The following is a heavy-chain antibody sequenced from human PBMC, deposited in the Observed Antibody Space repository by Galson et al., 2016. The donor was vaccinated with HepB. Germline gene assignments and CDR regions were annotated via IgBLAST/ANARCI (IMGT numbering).Heavy chain of an antibody. J-gene: IGHJ6*04. V-gene: IGHV4-34*01. CDR3: ARLEQLVSYHYGIDV. Sequence: ETLSLTCEVNGGSFSGYYWTWIRQAPGKGLEWIGGINQSGSTNYSPSLRGRVTISLDTSNNQFSLNLSSVTAADTAVHYCARLEQLVSYHYGIDVWGKGTTVTVSS. CDR1: GGSFSGYY. CDR2: INQSGST. D-gene: IGHD6-6*01.